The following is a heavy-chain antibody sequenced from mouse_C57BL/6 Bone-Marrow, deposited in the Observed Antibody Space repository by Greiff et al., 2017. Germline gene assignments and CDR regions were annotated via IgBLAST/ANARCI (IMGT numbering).Heavy chain of an antibody. J-gene: IGHJ2*01. Sequence: QVQLQQPGAELVKPGASVKMSCKASGYTFTSYWITWVKQRPGQGLEWIGDIYPGSGSTNYNEKFKSKATLTVDTSSSTAYMQLSSLTSEDSAVYYCARGGGYYVENYFDYWGQGTTLTVSS. V-gene: IGHV1-55*01. CDR3: ARGGGYYVENYFDY. CDR2: IYPGSGST. D-gene: IGHD2-3*01. CDR1: GYTFTSYW.